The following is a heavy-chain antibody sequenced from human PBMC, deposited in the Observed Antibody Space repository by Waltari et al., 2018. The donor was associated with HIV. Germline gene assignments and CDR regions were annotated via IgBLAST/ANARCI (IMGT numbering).Heavy chain of an antibody. J-gene: IGHJ6*02. CDR2: INNYDGQT. CDR3: ARGVALVRGVKIRGHMDV. Sequence: VQLVQSGAAVKRPGASVRVSCTSSAYTFSAYAINWVRQAPGQGLEWMGWINNYDGQTNFAEKFQGRVTMTTDTSKSTASMELRSLRSDDTAVYCCARGVALVRGVKIRGHMDVWGQGTTVTVSS. V-gene: IGHV1-18*01. D-gene: IGHD3-10*01. CDR1: AYTFSAYA.